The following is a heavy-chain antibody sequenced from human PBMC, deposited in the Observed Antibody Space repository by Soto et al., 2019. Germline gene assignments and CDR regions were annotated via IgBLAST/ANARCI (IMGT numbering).Heavy chain of an antibody. D-gene: IGHD2-15*01. CDR2: INPSGGTI. Sequence: EVQLVESGGGLVQPGGSLRLSCAASGFTFSTYSMNWVRQAPGKGLEWLSYINPSGGTIYYAGSVKGRFTISRDNAKNSLCLQMSSLGADDTAVYYCTRELPGYMDVWGKGTTVTVSS. J-gene: IGHJ6*04. CDR1: GFTFSTYS. CDR3: TRELPGYMDV. V-gene: IGHV3-48*01.